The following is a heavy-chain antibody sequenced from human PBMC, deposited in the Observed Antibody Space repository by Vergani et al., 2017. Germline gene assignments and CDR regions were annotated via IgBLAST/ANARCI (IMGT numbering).Heavy chain of an antibody. Sequence: QVQLQESGPGLVKPSQTLSLTCTVSGGSISSGSYYWSWIRQPAGKGLEWIGRIYTSGSTHYNPSLKSRVTISVDTSKNQFSLKLSSVTAADTAVYYCARDLVDYYDSSGYPLRAFDIWGQGTMVTVSS. D-gene: IGHD3-22*01. V-gene: IGHV4-61*02. CDR3: ARDLVDYYDSSGYPLRAFDI. J-gene: IGHJ3*02. CDR2: IYTSGST. CDR1: GGSISSGSYY.